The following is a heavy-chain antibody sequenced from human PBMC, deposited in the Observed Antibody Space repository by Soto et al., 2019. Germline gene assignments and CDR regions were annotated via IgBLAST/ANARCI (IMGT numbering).Heavy chain of an antibody. V-gene: IGHV1-46*01. Sequence: QVQLMQSGAEVKKPGASVKVSCKASGDTFTDYYIHWVRQAPGQGLEWMGTVNPSGGHTTYAQHFLGRATMARDTSTSTLYMELTSLTSDATAVYYWARVGHVVVAPAALDYWGQGTLVTVSS. CDR2: VNPSGGHT. J-gene: IGHJ4*02. D-gene: IGHD2-21*01. CDR3: ARVGHVVVAPAALDY. CDR1: GDTFTDYY.